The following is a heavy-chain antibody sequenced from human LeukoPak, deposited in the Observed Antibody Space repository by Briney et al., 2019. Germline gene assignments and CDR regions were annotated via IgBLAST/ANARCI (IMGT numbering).Heavy chain of an antibody. Sequence: GGSLRLSCAASGFTISSYAMHWVRQAPGKGLEWVAVMSYDGSNKYYADSVKGRFTISRDNSKNTLYLQMNSLRAEDTAVYYCAKGDYYDILTGPADYWGQGTLVTASS. D-gene: IGHD3-9*01. CDR1: GFTISSYA. J-gene: IGHJ4*02. CDR3: AKGDYYDILTGPADY. V-gene: IGHV3-30*04. CDR2: MSYDGSNK.